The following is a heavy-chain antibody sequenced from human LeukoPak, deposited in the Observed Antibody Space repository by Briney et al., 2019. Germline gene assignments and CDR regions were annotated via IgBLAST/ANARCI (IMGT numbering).Heavy chain of an antibody. D-gene: IGHD4-17*01. V-gene: IGHV1-2*02. Sequence: ASVKVSCKASGYTFTGYYMHWVRQAPGQGLEWMGWINANSGGTNYAQKFQGRVTMTRDTSISTVYMQLISLRSDDTAVYYCAREMNYDDYRTSDYWGQGTLVTVSS. J-gene: IGHJ4*02. CDR3: AREMNYDDYRTSDY. CDR2: INANSGGT. CDR1: GYTFTGYY.